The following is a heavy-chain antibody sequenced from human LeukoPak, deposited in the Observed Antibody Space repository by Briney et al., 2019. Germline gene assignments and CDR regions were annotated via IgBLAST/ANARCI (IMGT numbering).Heavy chain of an antibody. Sequence: GGSLRLSCAASGFTFSDYWMSWVRQAPGKGLEWVANIKQDGSEKYYVDSVKGRFTICRDKAKNTGYLQMNRRREEDTAVYYCAKGQDGYCSSTSCYHYYYYGMDVWGQGTTVTVSS. CDR1: GFTFSDYW. J-gene: IGHJ6*02. D-gene: IGHD2-2*03. V-gene: IGHV3-7*01. CDR2: IKQDGSEK. CDR3: AKGQDGYCSSTSCYHYYYYGMDV.